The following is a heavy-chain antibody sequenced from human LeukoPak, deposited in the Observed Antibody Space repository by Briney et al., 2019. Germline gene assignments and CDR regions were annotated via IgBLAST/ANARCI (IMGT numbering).Heavy chain of an antibody. J-gene: IGHJ6*03. CDR3: ARVTSDYKNYYYYYMDV. CDR1: GGSISGYY. D-gene: IGHD4-11*01. CDR2: IYPSGST. V-gene: IGHV4-4*07. Sequence: SETLSLTCTVSGGSISGYYWSWIRQPAGKGLEWIGRIYPSGSTNYNPSLTSRVTMSVDTSKNQFSLKLRSVTAADTAVYYCARVTSDYKNYYYYYMDVWGKGTTVTASS.